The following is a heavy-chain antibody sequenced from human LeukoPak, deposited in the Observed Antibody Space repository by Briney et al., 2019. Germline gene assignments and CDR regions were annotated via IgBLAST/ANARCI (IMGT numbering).Heavy chain of an antibody. Sequence: GGSLRLSCAASGFTFSSYAMHWVRQAPGKGLEYVSAITSNGDKTYYGNSVKGRFTISRDNSKNTLYLQMGSLRIEDMAVYYCARGGATTLFDYWGQGTLSPSPQ. CDR3: ARGGATTLFDY. D-gene: IGHD1-26*01. V-gene: IGHV3-64*01. J-gene: IGHJ4*02. CDR2: ITSNGDKT. CDR1: GFTFSSYA.